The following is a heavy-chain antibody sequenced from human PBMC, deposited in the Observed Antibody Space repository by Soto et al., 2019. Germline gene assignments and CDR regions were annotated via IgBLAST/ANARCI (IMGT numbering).Heavy chain of an antibody. CDR2: INHSGST. J-gene: IGHJ5*02. V-gene: IGHV4-59*08. CDR1: GGSISSYY. Sequence: PSETLCLTCTVSGGSISSYYWSWIRQPPGKGLEWIGYINHSGSTNYNPSLKSRVAISVDTSKNQFSLSLNFVTAADTAVYYCARGRGYSYGLDPWGQGSLVTVSS. D-gene: IGHD5-18*01. CDR3: ARGRGYSYGLDP.